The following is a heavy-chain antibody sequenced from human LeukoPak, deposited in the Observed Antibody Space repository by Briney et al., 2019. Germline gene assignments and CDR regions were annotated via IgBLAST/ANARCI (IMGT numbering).Heavy chain of an antibody. D-gene: IGHD5-18*01. V-gene: IGHV4-39*07. CDR3: GRRSVRYSYGQPFDY. CDR2: IYYSGST. J-gene: IGHJ4*02. CDR1: GGSISSSSYY. Sequence: SETLSLTCTVSGGSISSSSYYWGWIRQPPGKGLEWIGSIYYSGSTYYNPSLKSRVTISVDTSKNQFSLKLSSVTAADTAVYYCGRRSVRYSYGQPFDYWGQGTLVTVSS.